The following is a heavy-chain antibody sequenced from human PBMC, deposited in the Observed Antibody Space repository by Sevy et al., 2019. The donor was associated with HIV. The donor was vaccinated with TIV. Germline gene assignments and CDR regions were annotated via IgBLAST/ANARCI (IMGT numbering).Heavy chain of an antibody. Sequence: SETLSLTCTVSGGSISSSNSYWSWIRQRPGKGLEWIGFIYHSGTTYYNPSLRSRLNMSVDKSKNQFSLKLSSVTAADTAVYYCAIDPDYDDYGGHAFDIWGQGTMVTVSS. J-gene: IGHJ3*02. CDR1: GGSISSSNSY. V-gene: IGHV4-31*03. CDR2: IYHSGTT. CDR3: AIDPDYDDYGGHAFDI. D-gene: IGHD4-17*01.